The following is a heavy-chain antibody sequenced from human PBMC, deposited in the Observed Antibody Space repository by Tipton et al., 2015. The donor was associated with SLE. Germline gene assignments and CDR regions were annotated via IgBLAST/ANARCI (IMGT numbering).Heavy chain of an antibody. D-gene: IGHD6-6*01. CDR1: GGSFSGYY. CDR2: INHSGST. CDR3: ARGLGSSSPGGYYYYMDV. Sequence: LRLSCAVYGGSFSGYYWSWIRQPPGKGLEWIGEINHSGSTNYNPSLKSRVTISVDTSKNQFSLKLSSVTAADTAVYHCARGLGSSSPGGYYYYMDVWGKGTTVTVSS. V-gene: IGHV4-34*01. J-gene: IGHJ6*03.